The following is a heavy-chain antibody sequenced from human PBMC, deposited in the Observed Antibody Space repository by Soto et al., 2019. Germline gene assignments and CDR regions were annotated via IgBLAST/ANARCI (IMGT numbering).Heavy chain of an antibody. V-gene: IGHV4-4*03. CDR2: IYHSGST. D-gene: IGHD2-15*01. J-gene: IGHJ6*03. CDR1: SGSISSSNW. Sequence: PETLSLTCAVSSGSISSSNWWSWVRQPPGKGLEWIGEIYHSGSTNYNPSLKSRVTISVDKSKNQFSLKLSSVTAADTAVYYCASSLGYCSGGSCRYYYYYMDVWGKGTTVTVSS. CDR3: ASSLGYCSGGSCRYYYYYMDV.